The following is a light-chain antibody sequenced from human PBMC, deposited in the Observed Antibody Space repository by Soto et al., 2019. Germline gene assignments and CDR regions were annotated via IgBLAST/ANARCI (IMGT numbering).Light chain of an antibody. CDR2: DVS. Sequence: DIQMTQSPSTLSASVGDRVIITCRASQTVERWMAWYQQKPGKAPKLLISDVSTLERGAPSRLSGSGSATEFTLTISGLQPDEFATYYCQKYKDYVYTFGQGTKVES. J-gene: IGKJ2*01. CDR3: QKYKDYVYT. V-gene: IGKV1-5*01. CDR1: QTVERW.